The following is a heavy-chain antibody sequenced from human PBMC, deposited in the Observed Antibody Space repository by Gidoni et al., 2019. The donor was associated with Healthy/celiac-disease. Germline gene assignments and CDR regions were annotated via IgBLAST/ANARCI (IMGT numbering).Heavy chain of an antibody. CDR3: ARDRHDYVWGSYRSVDY. CDR1: GGTFSSYA. J-gene: IGHJ4*02. CDR2: IIPIFGTA. V-gene: IGHV1-69*01. D-gene: IGHD3-16*02. Sequence: QVQLVQSGAEVKKPGSSVKVACKASGGTFSSYAISWVRQAPGQGLEWMGGIIPIFGTANYAQKFQGRVTITADESTSTAYMELSSLRSEDTAVYYCARDRHDYVWGSYRSVDYWGQGTLVTVSS.